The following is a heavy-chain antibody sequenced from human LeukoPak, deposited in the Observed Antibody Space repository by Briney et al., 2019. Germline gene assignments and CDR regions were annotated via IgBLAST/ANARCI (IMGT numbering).Heavy chain of an antibody. CDR1: GYTFTHFG. CDR2: ISGYNGNR. V-gene: IGHV1-18*01. Sequence: ASVKVSCKASGYTFTHFGINWVRQAPGHGLEWMGWISGYNGNRNYAQNLQDRVTMTTDTSTSTAYMEVRSLRSDDTAVYYCARWGFHGDSDYWGQGTLVIVSS. CDR3: ARWGFHGDSDY. D-gene: IGHD4-17*01. J-gene: IGHJ4*02.